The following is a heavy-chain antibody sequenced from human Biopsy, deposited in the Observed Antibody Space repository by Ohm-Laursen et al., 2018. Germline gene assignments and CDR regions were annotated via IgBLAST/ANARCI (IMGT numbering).Heavy chain of an antibody. V-gene: IGHV4-59*08. Sequence: TLSLTCTVSGDSIKNDAWSWIRQFPGKGLEWLGYMLHSGHSDYNPSLERRLTLSIDASKDQISLSLSPVTAADTAIYYCARHFESTAIFDYWGQGALITVSS. CDR3: ARHFESTAIFDY. J-gene: IGHJ4*02. CDR2: MLHSGHS. D-gene: IGHD5/OR15-5a*01. CDR1: GDSIKNDA.